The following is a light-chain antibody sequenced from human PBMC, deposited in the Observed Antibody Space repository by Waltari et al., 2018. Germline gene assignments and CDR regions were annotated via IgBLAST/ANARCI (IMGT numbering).Light chain of an antibody. CDR3: QQYKTFSRT. V-gene: IGKV1-5*01. CDR2: EAS. Sequence: DIQMTQSPSTLSASVGDRVTITCRASQNINNWLAWYQQTPGRAPTLLIYEASSLESGVPSSFRGSVSVTLFTLPITSLQPDDVALYYCQQYKTFSRTFGQGTQVEIK. J-gene: IGKJ1*01. CDR1: QNINNW.